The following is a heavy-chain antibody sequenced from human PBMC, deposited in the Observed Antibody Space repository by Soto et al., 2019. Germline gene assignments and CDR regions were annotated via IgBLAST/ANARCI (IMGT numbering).Heavy chain of an antibody. J-gene: IGHJ4*02. CDR1: GYTLSTYD. Sequence: QAQLVQSGAEVKKPGASVKVSCKASGYTLSTYDINWVRQAAGRGLEWMGWMDSYTGNTGYAQEFQGRLIMTRDTSINAAYMELISLQSEDTAVYFCAIGSQTLDYWGQGNLVTVSS. V-gene: IGHV1-8*01. CDR2: MDSYTGNT. CDR3: AIGSQTLDY.